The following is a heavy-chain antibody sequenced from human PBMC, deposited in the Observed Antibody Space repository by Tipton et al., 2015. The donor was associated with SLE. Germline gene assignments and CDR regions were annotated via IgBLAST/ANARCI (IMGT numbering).Heavy chain of an antibody. CDR3: ARDLWGYNWYFDL. J-gene: IGHJ2*01. CDR1: GFNLSSHN. D-gene: IGHD3-16*01. Sequence: SLRLSCAASGFNLSSHNMHWVRQAPGKGLEWVSSISSRNSYIYYAESLKGRFTIPRDNAKNSVYLQMSSLRAEDTALYYCARDLWGYNWYFDLGGRGPLVTVSS. V-gene: IGHV3-21*03. CDR2: ISSRNSYI.